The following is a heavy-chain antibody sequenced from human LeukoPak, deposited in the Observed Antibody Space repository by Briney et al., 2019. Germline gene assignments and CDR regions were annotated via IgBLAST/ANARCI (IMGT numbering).Heavy chain of an antibody. CDR1: GFTFDDYA. CDR2: ISWNSGSI. CDR3: AKGPYIAAAGRYYYYGMDV. Sequence: GGSLRLSCAASGFTFDDYAMHWVRQAPGKGLEWVSGISWNSGSIGFADSVKGRFIISRDNAKNSLYLQMNSLRAEDTALYYCAKGPYIAAAGRYYYYGMDVWGQGTTVTVSS. V-gene: IGHV3-9*01. D-gene: IGHD6-13*01. J-gene: IGHJ6*02.